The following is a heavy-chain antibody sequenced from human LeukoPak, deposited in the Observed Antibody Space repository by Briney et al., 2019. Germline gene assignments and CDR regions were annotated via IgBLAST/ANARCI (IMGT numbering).Heavy chain of an antibody. D-gene: IGHD3-10*01. CDR1: GFTFTSSA. V-gene: IGHV1-58*02. Sequence: SVKVSCKASGFTFTSSAMQWVRQARGQRLEWIGWIVVGSGNTNYAQKFQERVTITRDMSTSTAYMELSSLRSEDTAVYYCAAARFGELLFDYWGQGTLVTVSS. CDR3: AAARFGELLFDY. J-gene: IGHJ4*02. CDR2: IVVGSGNT.